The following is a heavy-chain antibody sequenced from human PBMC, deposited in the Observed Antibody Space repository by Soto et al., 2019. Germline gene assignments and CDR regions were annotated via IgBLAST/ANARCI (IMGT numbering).Heavy chain of an antibody. V-gene: IGHV1-18*04. CDR3: ARDLSRYSSGWFGFFDY. Sequence: ASVKVSCKASGYTFTSYGISWVRQAPGQGLEWMGWISAYNGNTNYAQKPQGRVTMTTDTSTSTAYMELRSLRSDDTAVYYCARDLSRYSSGWFGFFDYWGQGTLVTVSS. CDR2: ISAYNGNT. CDR1: GYTFTSYG. D-gene: IGHD6-19*01. J-gene: IGHJ4*02.